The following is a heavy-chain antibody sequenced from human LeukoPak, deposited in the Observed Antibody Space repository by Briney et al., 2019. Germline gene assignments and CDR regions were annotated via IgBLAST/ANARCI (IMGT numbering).Heavy chain of an antibody. CDR2: INPSGGST. Sequence: EASVKVSCKASGYTFTSYGISWVRQAPGQGLEWMGWINPSGGSTSYAQKFQGRATMTRDMSTSTVYMELSSLRSEDTAVYYCARAGDRGYWGQGTLVTVSS. CDR3: ARAGDRGY. V-gene: IGHV1-46*01. D-gene: IGHD7-27*01. CDR1: GYTFTSYG. J-gene: IGHJ4*02.